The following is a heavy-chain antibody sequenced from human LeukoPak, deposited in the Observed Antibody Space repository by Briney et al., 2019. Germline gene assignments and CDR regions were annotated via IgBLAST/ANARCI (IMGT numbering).Heavy chain of an antibody. CDR2: INPNSGGT. CDR3: ARGLASSWYVGDY. CDR1: GYTFTSYD. J-gene: IGHJ4*02. D-gene: IGHD6-13*01. Sequence: GASVKVSCKASGYTFTSYDINWVRQATGQGLEWMGWINPNSGGTNYAQKFQGRVTMTRDTSISTAYMELSRLRSDDTAVYYCARGLASSWYVGDYWGQGTLVTVSS. V-gene: IGHV1-2*02.